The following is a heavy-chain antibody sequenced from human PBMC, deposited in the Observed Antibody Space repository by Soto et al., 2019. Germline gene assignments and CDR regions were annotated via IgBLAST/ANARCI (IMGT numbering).Heavy chain of an antibody. CDR3: ARDYLVFEDP. D-gene: IGHD2-8*01. CDR1: GGTFSSYT. J-gene: IGHJ5*02. V-gene: IGHV1-69*08. CDR2: IIPILGIT. Sequence: QVQLVQSGAEVKKPGSSVKVSCRASGGTFSSYTISWVRQAPGQGLEWMGRIIPILGITNYAQKFQGRVTITADRTTSTAYMYLSGLSSGFTDVYYCARDYLVFEDPWGQGSLVTV.